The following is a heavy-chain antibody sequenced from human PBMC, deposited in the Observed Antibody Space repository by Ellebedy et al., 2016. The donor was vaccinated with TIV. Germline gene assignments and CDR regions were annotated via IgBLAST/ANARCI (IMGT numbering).Heavy chain of an antibody. CDR3: ARELGRGSWDAFDI. V-gene: IGHV4-59*01. J-gene: IGHJ3*02. CDR1: GGSISSYY. CDR2: IYYSGST. Sequence: SETLSLTCTVSGGSISSYYWSWIRQPPGKGLEWIGYIYYSGSTNYNPSLKSRVTISVDTSKNQFSLKLSSVTAADTAVYYCARELGRGSWDAFDIWGQGTMVTVSS. D-gene: IGHD1-26*01.